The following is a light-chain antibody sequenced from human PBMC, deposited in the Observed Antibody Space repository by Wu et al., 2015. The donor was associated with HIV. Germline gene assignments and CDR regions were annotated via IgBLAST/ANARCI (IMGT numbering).Light chain of an antibody. CDR2: SVS. V-gene: IGKV1-39*01. CDR1: QSIYRH. Sequence: DIQMTQSPSSLSASVGDRVTITCRASQSIYRHLNWYQQKPGKAPQLLIHSVSTLQTGVPSRFSGSGSGTDFTLTISSLQPEDFATYYCQQSYTSPPFTFGPGTKVDIK. CDR3: QQSYTSPPFT. J-gene: IGKJ3*01.